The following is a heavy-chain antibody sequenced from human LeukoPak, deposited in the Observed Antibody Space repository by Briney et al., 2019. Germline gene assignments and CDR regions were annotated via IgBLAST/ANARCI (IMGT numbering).Heavy chain of an antibody. CDR2: IYYSGST. CDR1: GGSISSYY. J-gene: IGHJ3*02. D-gene: IGHD3-22*01. CDR3: ARPQYYYDSSGYYIGHDAFDI. V-gene: IGHV4-39*01. Sequence: SETLSLTCTVSGGSISSYYWGWIRQPPGKGLEWIGSIYYSGSTYYNPSLKSRVTISVDTSKNQFSLKLSSVTAADTAVYYCARPQYYYDSSGYYIGHDAFDIWGQGTMVTVSS.